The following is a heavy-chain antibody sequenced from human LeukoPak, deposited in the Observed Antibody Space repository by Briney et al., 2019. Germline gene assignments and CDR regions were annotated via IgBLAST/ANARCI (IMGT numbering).Heavy chain of an antibody. D-gene: IGHD3-10*01. Sequence: ASVKVSCKASGYTFTSYGISWVRQAPGQGLEWMGWINPNSGGTNYAQKFQGRVTMTRDTSISTAYMELSRLRSDDTAVYYCAGTGQYYGSGSYYDGPLDYWGQGTLVTVSS. J-gene: IGHJ4*02. CDR1: GYTFTSYG. V-gene: IGHV1-2*02. CDR2: INPNSGGT. CDR3: AGTGQYYGSGSYYDGPLDY.